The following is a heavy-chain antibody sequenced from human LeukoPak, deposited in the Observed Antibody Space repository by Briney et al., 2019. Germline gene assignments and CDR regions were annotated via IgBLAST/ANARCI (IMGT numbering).Heavy chain of an antibody. Sequence: ASVKVSCKASGYTFTGYYMHWVRQAPGQGLEWMGWINPNSGGTNYAQKFRGRVTIIADKSTSTAYVELSSLRSEDTAVYYCARGTGYSYEPFDYWGQGTLVTVSS. V-gene: IGHV1-2*02. CDR1: GYTFTGYY. D-gene: IGHD5-18*01. J-gene: IGHJ4*02. CDR3: ARGTGYSYEPFDY. CDR2: INPNSGGT.